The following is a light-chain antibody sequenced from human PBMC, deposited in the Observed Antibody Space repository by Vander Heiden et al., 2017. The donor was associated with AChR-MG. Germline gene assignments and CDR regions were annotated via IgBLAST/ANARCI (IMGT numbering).Light chain of an antibody. CDR3: RQGIDLPLT. CDR2: EVS. J-gene: IGKJ5*01. V-gene: IGKV2-29*03. CDR1: QNLPHPVGKTF. Sequence: DVVMTQPPLSLSVTPGQPASLSCQSSQNLPHPVGKTFLYWFLQKPGQAPHLLIYEVSRRLSGVPDRFSGSGSGTDFTLKISRVEAEDVGIYYCRQGIDLPLTFGQGTRLEIK.